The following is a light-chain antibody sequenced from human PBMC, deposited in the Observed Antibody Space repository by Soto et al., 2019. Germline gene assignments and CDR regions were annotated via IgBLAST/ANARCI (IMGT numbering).Light chain of an antibody. CDR2: RNN. CDR3: TAWDDSLTGPVV. V-gene: IGLV1-47*01. Sequence: QSVLTQPPSASVPPGQRVTISWSGSMSNFRAYYVYWYQQFPGATPKLLIYRNNQRPSDDPDRFSGSRSDTAASLAISGLRSEDEADYYCTAWDDSLTGPVVFGGGTKLTVL. CDR1: MSNFRAYY. J-gene: IGLJ2*01.